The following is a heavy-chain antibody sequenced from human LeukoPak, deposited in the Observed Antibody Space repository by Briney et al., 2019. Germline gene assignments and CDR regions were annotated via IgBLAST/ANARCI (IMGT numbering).Heavy chain of an antibody. CDR2: ISSSSSTI. D-gene: IGHD6-13*01. CDR1: GFTFSSYS. CDR3: ARGYSSSWYGNAFDI. J-gene: IGHJ3*02. V-gene: IGHV3-48*04. Sequence: GGPLRLSCAASGFTFSSYSMNWVGQAPGKGLEWVSYISSSSSTIYYADSVKGRFTISRDNAKNSLYLQMNSLRAEDTAVYYCARGYSSSWYGNAFDIWGQGTMVTVSS.